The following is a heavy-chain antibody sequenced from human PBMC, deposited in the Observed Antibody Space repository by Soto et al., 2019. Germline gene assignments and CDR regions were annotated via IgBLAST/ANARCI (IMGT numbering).Heavy chain of an antibody. D-gene: IGHD2-2*01. Sequence: QVQLVQSGGEVKRPGASVKVSCKTSGYTFSNYGITWVRQAPGQPLEWLGWISLYSDGTNYAQKFQGRVSMTTDTSTTTAYMELGSPRSDDTAVYYCARVVPGAEAWFGPWGQGTLVTVSS. CDR1: GYTFSNYG. V-gene: IGHV1-18*01. CDR2: ISLYSDGT. CDR3: ARVVPGAEAWFGP. J-gene: IGHJ5*02.